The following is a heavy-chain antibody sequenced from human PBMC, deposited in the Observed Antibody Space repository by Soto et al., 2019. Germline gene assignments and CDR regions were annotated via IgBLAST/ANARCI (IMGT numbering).Heavy chain of an antibody. D-gene: IGHD6-13*01. V-gene: IGHV3-23*01. CDR1: GFTFSSYA. CDR2: TSGSGGST. J-gene: IGHJ4*02. CDR3: AKGSQPHSGIAAVDY. Sequence: GGSLRLSCAASGFTFSSYAMSWVRQAPGKGLEWVSATSGSGGSTYYADSVKVRFTISRDNSKNTLYLQMNRLRAEYAAVYYCAKGSQPHSGIAAVDYWGQGTLVTVAS.